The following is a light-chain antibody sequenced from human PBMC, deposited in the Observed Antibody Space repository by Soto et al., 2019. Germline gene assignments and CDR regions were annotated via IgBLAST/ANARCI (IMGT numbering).Light chain of an antibody. J-gene: IGLJ1*01. V-gene: IGLV2-14*01. CDR2: EVS. CDR1: NSDVGGYNF. Sequence: QSVLTQPASVSGSPGQSITISCTGTNSDVGGYNFVSWYQQQPGKAPKLMIHEVSNRPSGVSNRFSGSKSGNTASLTISGLQAEDEADYYCSSYISSSSLYVFGTGTKVTVL. CDR3: SSYISSSSLYV.